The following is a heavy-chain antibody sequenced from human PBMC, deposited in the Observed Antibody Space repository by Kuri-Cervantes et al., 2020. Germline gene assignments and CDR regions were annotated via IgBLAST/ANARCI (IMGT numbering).Heavy chain of an antibody. Sequence: GESLKISCAASGFTFSSYDMHWVRQATGKGLEWVSAIGTAGDTYYPGSVKGRFTISRENAKNSLYLQMHSLRAGDTAVYYCARDRAAAADPEVYYFDYWGQGTLVTVSS. D-gene: IGHD6-13*01. J-gene: IGHJ4*02. CDR2: IGTAGDT. CDR3: ARDRAAAADPEVYYFDY. CDR1: GFTFSSYD. V-gene: IGHV3-13*01.